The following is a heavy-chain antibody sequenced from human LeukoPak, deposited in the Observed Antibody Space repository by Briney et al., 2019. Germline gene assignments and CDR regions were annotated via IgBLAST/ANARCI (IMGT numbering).Heavy chain of an antibody. J-gene: IGHJ3*02. CDR1: GFTFSSYS. CDR3: ARSSGYCSSTSCYGAFDI. Sequence: GGSLRLSCAASGFTFSSYSMNWVRQAPGKGLEWVSYISSSSSTIYYADSVKGRFTISRDNAKNSLYLQMNSLRAEDTAVYYCARSSGYCSSTSCYGAFDIWGQGTMVTVSS. CDR2: ISSSSSTI. V-gene: IGHV3-48*04. D-gene: IGHD2-2*01.